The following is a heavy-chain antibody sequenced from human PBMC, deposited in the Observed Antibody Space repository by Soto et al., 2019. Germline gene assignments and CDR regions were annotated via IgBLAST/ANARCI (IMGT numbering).Heavy chain of an antibody. CDR3: AKDLGEGWIQPWEGYYYYGMDV. J-gene: IGHJ6*02. D-gene: IGHD5-18*01. CDR1: GFTFSSYG. V-gene: IGHV3-30*18. Sequence: GGSLRVSCAASGFTFSSYGMHWGRQAPGKGLEWVAVISYDGSNKYYADSVKGRFTTSRDNSKNTLYLQMNSLRAEDTAVYYCAKDLGEGWIQPWEGYYYYGMDVWGQGTTVTVSS. CDR2: ISYDGSNK.